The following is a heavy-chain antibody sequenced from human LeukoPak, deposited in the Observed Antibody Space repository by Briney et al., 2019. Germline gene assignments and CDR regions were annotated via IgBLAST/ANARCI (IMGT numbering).Heavy chain of an antibody. Sequence: GGSLRLSCAASGFTVSSNYMGWVRQAPGKGLKWVSVIYGDGSSYYADSVKGRFTISRDNSKNTLHLQMNSLRAEDTAVYYCARGEAVGYTVERLWWGQGTLVAVSS. CDR2: IYGDGSS. D-gene: IGHD5/OR15-5a*01. CDR1: GFTVSSNY. CDR3: ARGEAVGYTVERLW. J-gene: IGHJ4*02. V-gene: IGHV3-53*01.